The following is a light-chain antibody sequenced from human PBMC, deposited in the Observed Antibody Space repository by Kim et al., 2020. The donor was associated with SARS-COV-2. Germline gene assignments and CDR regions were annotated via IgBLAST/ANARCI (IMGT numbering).Light chain of an antibody. CDR2: KAS. CDR3: QQYNANPWT. J-gene: IGKJ1*01. V-gene: IGKV1-5*03. Sequence: ASVGDRVTSTCRASQSISAWLAWYQQKPGKAPNLLIYKASRLESGVPSRVSGSGFGTEFTLSISSLQPNDFAVYYCQQYNANPWTFGQGTKVDIK. CDR1: QSISAW.